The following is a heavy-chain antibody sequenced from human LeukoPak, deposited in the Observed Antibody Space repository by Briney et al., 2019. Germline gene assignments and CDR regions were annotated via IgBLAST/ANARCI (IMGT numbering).Heavy chain of an antibody. CDR1: GYTFTGYG. V-gene: IGHV1-18*01. CDR2: ICGYNGNT. Sequence: ASGNDSREAAGYTFTGYGTRWGPQAPGQGLECLGRICGYNGNTNYAQKVQGRGTMTRDTSTSTAYMEMRSLRSEDTAVYYCAREVPFGSGSPSFDYWGQGTLVTVSS. J-gene: IGHJ4*02. CDR3: AREVPFGSGSPSFDY. D-gene: IGHD3-10*01.